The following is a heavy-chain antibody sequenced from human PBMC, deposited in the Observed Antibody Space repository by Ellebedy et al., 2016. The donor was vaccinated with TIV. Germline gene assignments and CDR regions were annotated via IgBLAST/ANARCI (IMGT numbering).Heavy chain of an antibody. J-gene: IGHJ4*02. CDR2: ISGSGGST. CDR3: ARAKTYYGSGSYYFDY. CDR1: GFSFSSNV. Sequence: GGSLRLSCAASGFSFSSNVMSWVRQAPGKGLEWVSGISGSGGSTYYADSVKGRFTISRDNAKNTLYLQMNSLRAEDTAVYYCARAKTYYGSGSYYFDYWGQGTLVTVSS. V-gene: IGHV3-23*01. D-gene: IGHD3-10*01.